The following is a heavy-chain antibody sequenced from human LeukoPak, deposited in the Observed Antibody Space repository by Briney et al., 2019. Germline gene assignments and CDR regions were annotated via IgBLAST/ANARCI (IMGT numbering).Heavy chain of an antibody. D-gene: IGHD1-20*01. V-gene: IGHV4-61*02. Sequence: SETLSLTCTVSGGSISSGSYYWSWLRQPAGKGLEWIGRIYTSGSTNYNPSLKSRVTISVDTSKNQFSLKLSPVTAADTAVYYCAREGYLAPYNWKAAFDIWGQGTMVTVSS. CDR1: GGSISSGSYY. CDR3: AREGYLAPYNWKAAFDI. J-gene: IGHJ3*02. CDR2: IYTSGST.